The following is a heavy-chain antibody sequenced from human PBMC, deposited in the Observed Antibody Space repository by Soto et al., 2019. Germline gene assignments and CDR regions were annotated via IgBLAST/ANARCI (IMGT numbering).Heavy chain of an antibody. CDR1: GFTFSSYA. CDR3: ARPLRRDDYNLGYCDL. D-gene: IGHD4-4*01. V-gene: IGHV3-30-3*01. Sequence: QVQLVESGGGVVQPGRSLRLSCAASGFTFSSYAMHWVRQAPGKGLEWVAVISYDGSNKYYAESVKGRFTISRDNSKNTLYLQMNSLRAEDTAVYYCARPLRRDDYNLGYCDLWGRGTLVTVSS. CDR2: ISYDGSNK. J-gene: IGHJ2*01.